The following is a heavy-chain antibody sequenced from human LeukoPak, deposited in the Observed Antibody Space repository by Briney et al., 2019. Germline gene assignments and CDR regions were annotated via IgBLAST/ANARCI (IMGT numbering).Heavy chain of an antibody. CDR2: MNPNSGNT. D-gene: IGHD2-2*01. CDR3: ARSPVGDIVVVPAAEPKIYGMDV. CDR1: GYTFTSYD. Sequence: ASVKVSCKASGYTFTSYDINWVRQATGQGLEWMGWMNPNSGNTGYAQKFQGRVTMTRNTSISTAYMELSSLRSEDTAVYYCARSPVGDIVVVPAAEPKIYGMDVWGQGTTVTVSS. V-gene: IGHV1-8*01. J-gene: IGHJ6*02.